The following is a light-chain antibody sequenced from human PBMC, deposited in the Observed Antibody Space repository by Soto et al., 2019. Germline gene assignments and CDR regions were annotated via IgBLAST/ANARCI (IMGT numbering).Light chain of an antibody. J-gene: IGKJ2*01. CDR2: AAS. V-gene: IGKV1-27*01. Sequence: DIQMTQSPSSLSASVGDRVTITCRASQSISHYLAWYQQKPGKVPKVLIYAASTLQSGVPSRFSGSGSGSGTDFTLTISSLQPDDSATYYCQQDNSYPYTFGQGTRLEVK. CDR1: QSISHY. CDR3: QQDNSYPYT.